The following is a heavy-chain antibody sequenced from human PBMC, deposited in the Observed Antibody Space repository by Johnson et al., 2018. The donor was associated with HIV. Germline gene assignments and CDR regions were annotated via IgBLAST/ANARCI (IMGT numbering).Heavy chain of an antibody. Sequence: VQLVESGGGLVQPGGSLRLSCAASGFTFSSYAMSWVRQAPGKGLEWVSVIYSGGSTYYADSVKGRFTISRDSSKNTLYLQMNSLRTEDTAVYYCALSGGAAAYDAFDIWGQGTMVTVSS. CDR3: ALSGGAAAYDAFDI. V-gene: IGHV3-66*02. D-gene: IGHD6-13*01. J-gene: IGHJ3*02. CDR2: IYSGGST. CDR1: GFTFSSYA.